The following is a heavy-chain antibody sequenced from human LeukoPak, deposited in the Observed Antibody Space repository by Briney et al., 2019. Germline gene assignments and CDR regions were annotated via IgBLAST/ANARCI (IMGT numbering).Heavy chain of an antibody. CDR3: ATLSIVGATYYFDY. V-gene: IGHV1-2*02. CDR2: INPNSGGT. Sequence: ASVKVSCKASGYTFTGYHMHWVRQAPGQGLEWMGWINPNSGGTNYAQKFQGRVTMTRDTSISTAYMELSRLRSDDTAVYYCATLSIVGATYYFDYWGQGTLVTVSS. D-gene: IGHD1-26*01. CDR1: GYTFTGYH. J-gene: IGHJ4*02.